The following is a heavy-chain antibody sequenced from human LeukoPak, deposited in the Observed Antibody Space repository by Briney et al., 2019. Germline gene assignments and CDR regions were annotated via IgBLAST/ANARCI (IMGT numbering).Heavy chain of an antibody. J-gene: IGHJ4*02. D-gene: IGHD2-2*01. CDR1: GGTFSSYA. Sequence: SVKVSCKASGGTFSSYAISWVRQAPGQGLEWMGGIIPIFGTANYAQKFQGRVTITTDESTSTAYMELSSLRSEDTAVYYCIFEYQLLLKWGDYTPLCYWGQGTLVTVSS. CDR3: IFEYQLLLKWGDYTPLCY. CDR2: IIPIFGTA. V-gene: IGHV1-69*05.